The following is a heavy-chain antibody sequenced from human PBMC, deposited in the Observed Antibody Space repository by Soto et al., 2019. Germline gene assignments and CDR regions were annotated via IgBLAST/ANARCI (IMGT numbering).Heavy chain of an antibody. D-gene: IGHD1-7*01. Sequence: ASVKVSCKVSGYTLTELSMHWVRQAPGKGLEWMGGFDPEDGETIYAQKFQGRVTMTEDTSTDTAYMELSSLRSEDTAVYYCATATNSHCYMDVWGKGTTVTVSS. V-gene: IGHV1-24*01. CDR2: FDPEDGET. CDR3: ATATNSHCYMDV. CDR1: GYTLTELS. J-gene: IGHJ6*03.